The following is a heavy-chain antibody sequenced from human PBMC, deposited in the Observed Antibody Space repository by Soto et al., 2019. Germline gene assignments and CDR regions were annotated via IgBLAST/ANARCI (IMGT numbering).Heavy chain of an antibody. Sequence: TETLSLTCTVSGGSISSSSYYWGWIRQPPGTGLEWLGSIYYSGSTYYNPSLKSPVTLSVDTSKNQFSLKLSSVTAADTAVYYCARVPRNHFDYWGQGTLVTGSS. CDR1: GGSISSSSYY. D-gene: IGHD1-1*01. V-gene: IGHV4-39*01. CDR2: IYYSGST. CDR3: ARVPRNHFDY. J-gene: IGHJ4*02.